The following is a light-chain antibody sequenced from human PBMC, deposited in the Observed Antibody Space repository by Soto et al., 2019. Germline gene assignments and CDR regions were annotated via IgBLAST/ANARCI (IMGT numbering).Light chain of an antibody. CDR2: AAS. CDR3: HPTDTIPEN. CDR1: QSISLF. J-gene: IGKJ1*01. V-gene: IGKV1-39*01. Sequence: DIQMTQSPSSLSASVGDTVTITCRASQSISLFLNWYQQKPGKAPQLLIYAASTLQSGAPSRFSGNGPLTDFTLTITSLQTDDFAPSDYHPTDTIPENFGQGTKVEIK.